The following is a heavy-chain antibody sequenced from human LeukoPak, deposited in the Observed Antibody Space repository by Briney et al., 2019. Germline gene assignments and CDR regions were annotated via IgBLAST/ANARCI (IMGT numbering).Heavy chain of an antibody. CDR3: ARHEYGGNRTPDAFDI. D-gene: IGHD4-23*01. CDR1: GGSISSSSYY. J-gene: IGHJ3*02. Sequence: SETLSLTCTVSGGSISSSSYYWGWFRQPPGKGLEWIGWIYYSGSTDYNPSLKSRVTISVDTSMNQFSLRLSSVTAADTAVYYCARHEYGGNRTPDAFDIWGQGTMVTVSS. CDR2: IYYSGST. V-gene: IGHV4-39*07.